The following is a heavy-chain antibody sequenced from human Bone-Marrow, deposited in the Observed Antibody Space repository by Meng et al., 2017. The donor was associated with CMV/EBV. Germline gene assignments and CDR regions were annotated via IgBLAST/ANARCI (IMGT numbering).Heavy chain of an antibody. CDR1: GFTFSSYA. V-gene: IGHV3-30*02. D-gene: IGHD2-21*01. CDR2: MRYDGSNK. J-gene: IGHJ4*02. Sequence: GESLKISCAASGFTFSSYAMHWVRQAPGKGLEWVTFMRYDGSNKYYADSVKGRFTISRENSKNTLYLQMNSLRPEDTAVYYCAKDPGRVGAPVVDYWGQGTRVTCSS. CDR3: AKDPGRVGAPVVDY.